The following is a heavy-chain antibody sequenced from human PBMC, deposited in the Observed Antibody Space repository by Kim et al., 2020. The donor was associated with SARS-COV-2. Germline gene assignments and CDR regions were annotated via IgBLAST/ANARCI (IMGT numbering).Heavy chain of an antibody. Sequence: GGSLRLSCAASGFTFSDYYMSWIRQAPGKGLEWVSYISSSGSTIYYADSVKGRFTISRDNAKNSLYLQMNSLRAEDTAVYYCARVAYYDSSVDAFDIWGQGTMVTVSS. V-gene: IGHV3-11*01. CDR1: GFTFSDYY. CDR3: ARVAYYDSSVDAFDI. D-gene: IGHD3-22*01. J-gene: IGHJ3*02. CDR2: ISSSGSTI.